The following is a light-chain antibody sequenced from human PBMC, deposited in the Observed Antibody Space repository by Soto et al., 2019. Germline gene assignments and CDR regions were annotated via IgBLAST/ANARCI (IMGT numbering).Light chain of an antibody. J-gene: IGKJ4*01. CDR1: HSVNSAY. CDR3: QQYGISPLT. Sequence: ENVLTQSPGTLSLSPGERATLSCRASHSVNSAYLAWYQQKPGQAPRLLIYDASSRATGIPDRFSGSGSGTNFTLTITRLEPEDFAVYFCQQYGISPLTFGGGTKVEIK. CDR2: DAS. V-gene: IGKV3-20*01.